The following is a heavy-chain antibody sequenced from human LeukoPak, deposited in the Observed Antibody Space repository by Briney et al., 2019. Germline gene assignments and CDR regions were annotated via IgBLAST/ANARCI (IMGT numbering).Heavy chain of an antibody. V-gene: IGHV1-3*01. J-gene: IGHJ4*02. D-gene: IGHD3-16*01. CDR2: INAGNDNT. CDR1: GYAFTSYA. Sequence: ASVKVSCKASGYAFTSYAMHWVRQAPGQRLEWMGWINAGNDNTKYSQNLQGRVTITRDTSTNTVYMEMSSLISEDTAVYYCARVGFGEPFHYWGQGTLVTVSS. CDR3: ARVGFGEPFHY.